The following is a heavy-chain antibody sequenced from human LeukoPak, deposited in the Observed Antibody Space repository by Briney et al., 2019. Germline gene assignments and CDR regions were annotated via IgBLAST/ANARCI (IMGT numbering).Heavy chain of an antibody. J-gene: IGHJ3*01. CDR1: GFTFRSHW. Sequence: GGSLRLSCAASGFTFRSHWMHWVRQAPGKGLMWVSRIKGDGSTRAYADSVRGRFTISRDNAKNSLYLQMNSLRPEDTALYYCTKRARKGIGAAGDGYDVWGQGTMVTVSS. CDR2: IKGDGSTR. D-gene: IGHD6-13*01. V-gene: IGHV3-74*01. CDR3: TKRARKGIGAAGDGYDV.